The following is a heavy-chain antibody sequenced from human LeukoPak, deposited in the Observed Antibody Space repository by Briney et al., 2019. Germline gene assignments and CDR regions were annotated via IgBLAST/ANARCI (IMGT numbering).Heavy chain of an antibody. J-gene: IGHJ4*02. CDR2: INQDESEK. CDR1: GFTFTSYW. D-gene: IGHD3-10*01. CDR3: VKPYYYSSGSFN. Sequence: PGGSLRLSCSASGFTFTSYWMNWVRQAPGKGLEWVANINQDESEKYYVDSVKGRFTISRDNAKNSLFLQMHSLRAEDTGIYYCVKPYYYSSGSFNWGQGTLLTVSS. V-gene: IGHV3-7*01.